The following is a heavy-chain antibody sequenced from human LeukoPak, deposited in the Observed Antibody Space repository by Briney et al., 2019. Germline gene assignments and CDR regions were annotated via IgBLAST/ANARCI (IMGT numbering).Heavy chain of an antibody. CDR3: AFSLGDGSGSSFNWFDS. D-gene: IGHD3-10*01. V-gene: IGHV5-51*01. Sequence: GESLKISCKGSGYSFTTYWIGRVRQMPGKGLEWMGFIYPGDSDTRYSPSFQGQVTISADKSITTAYLQWSSLKASDTAMYYCAFSLGDGSGSSFNWFDSWGQGTLVTVSS. CDR1: GYSFTTYW. CDR2: IYPGDSDT. J-gene: IGHJ5*01.